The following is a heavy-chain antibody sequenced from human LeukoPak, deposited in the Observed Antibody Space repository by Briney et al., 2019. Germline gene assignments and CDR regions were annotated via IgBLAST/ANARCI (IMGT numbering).Heavy chain of an antibody. D-gene: IGHD1-26*01. Sequence: SETLSLTCTVSGGSISSSSYYWGWIRQPPGKGLEWIGSIYYSGSTYYNPSLKSRVTISVDTSKNQFSLKLSSVTAADTAVYYCARQPSIVGATFYYYYGMDVWGQGTTVTVSS. J-gene: IGHJ6*02. V-gene: IGHV4-39*01. CDR3: ARQPSIVGATFYYYYGMDV. CDR2: IYYSGST. CDR1: GGSISSSSYY.